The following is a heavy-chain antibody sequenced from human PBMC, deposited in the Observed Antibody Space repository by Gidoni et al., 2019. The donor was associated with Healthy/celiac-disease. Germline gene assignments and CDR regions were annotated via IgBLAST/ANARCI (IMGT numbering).Heavy chain of an antibody. CDR1: GFTFSSYS. J-gene: IGHJ6*02. CDR3: ARDRRGYGMDV. Sequence: EVQLVESGGGLVKPGGSLILSCAASGFTFSSYSMNWVRQAPGKGLEWVSSISSSSSYIYYADSVKGRFTISRDNAKNSLYLQMNSLRAEDTAVYYCARDRRGYGMDVWGQGTTVTVSS. D-gene: IGHD5-12*01. CDR2: ISSSSSYI. V-gene: IGHV3-21*01.